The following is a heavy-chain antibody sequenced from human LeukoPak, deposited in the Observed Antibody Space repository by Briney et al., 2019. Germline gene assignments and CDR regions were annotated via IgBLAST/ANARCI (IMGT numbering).Heavy chain of an antibody. CDR3: AKGEYYYDSSVNWYFDL. J-gene: IGHJ2*01. D-gene: IGHD3-22*01. V-gene: IGHV3-30*18. CDR2: ISYDGSNK. CDR1: GFTFSSYG. Sequence: PGGSLRLSCAASGFTFSSYGMHWVRQAPGKGLEWVAVISYDGSNKYYADSVKGRFTISRDNSKNTLYLQMNSLRAEDTAVYYCAKGEYYYDSSVNWYFDLWGRGTLVTVSS.